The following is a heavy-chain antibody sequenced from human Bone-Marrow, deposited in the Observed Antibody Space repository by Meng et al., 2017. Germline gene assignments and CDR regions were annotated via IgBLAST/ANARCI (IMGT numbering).Heavy chain of an antibody. J-gene: IGHJ4*02. V-gene: IGHV6-1*01. D-gene: IGHD3-10*01. CDR3: VRSHSGFLDY. CDR1: GDSVSSNSAA. CDR2: TYYRSKWSN. Sequence: QVQLQQSGPGLVKPSQTLSLTCSISGDSVSSNSAAWNGIRQSPSRGLEWLGRTYYRSKWSNDYALSVRGRITVNPDTSKNQFSLQLNSVTPEDTAVYYCVRSHSGFLDYWDQGTLVTVSS.